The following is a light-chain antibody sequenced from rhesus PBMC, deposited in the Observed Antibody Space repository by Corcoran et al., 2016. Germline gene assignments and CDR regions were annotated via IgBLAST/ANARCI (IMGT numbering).Light chain of an antibody. CDR1: QGISSW. CDR3: LQYTSSPYS. V-gene: IGKV1-22*01. J-gene: IGKJ2*01. Sequence: DIQMTQSPSSLSASVGDKVTITCRASQGISSWLDWYQQKPGKAPKLLIYKASNLQGGVPSRFSGSGSGTDFTLNISSLQPEDFATYYCLQYTSSPYSFGQGTKVEIK. CDR2: KAS.